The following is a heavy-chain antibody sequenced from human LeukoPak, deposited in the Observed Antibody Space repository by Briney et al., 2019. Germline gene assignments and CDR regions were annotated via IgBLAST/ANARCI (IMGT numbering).Heavy chain of an antibody. CDR3: AKGTPRVYYDSSGYWY. V-gene: IGHV3-30-3*01. J-gene: IGHJ4*02. D-gene: IGHD3-22*01. CDR1: GFTFSSYA. Sequence: PGGSLRLSCAASGFTFSSYAMHWVRQAPGKGLEWVAVISYDGSNKYYADSVKGRFTISRDNSKNTLYLQMNSLRAEDTAVYYCAKGTPRVYYDSSGYWYWGQGTLVTVSS. CDR2: ISYDGSNK.